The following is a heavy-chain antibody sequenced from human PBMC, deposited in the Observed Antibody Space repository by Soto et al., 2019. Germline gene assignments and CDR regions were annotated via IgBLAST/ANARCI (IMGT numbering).Heavy chain of an antibody. Sequence: GASVKVSCKASGYTFTSYYMHWVRQAPGQGLEWMGIINPSGGSTSYAQKFQGRVTMTRDTSTSTVYMELSSLRSEDTAVYYCARGTYAQLRYFDFVPEDYWGQGTLVTVSS. J-gene: IGHJ4*02. V-gene: IGHV1-46*03. D-gene: IGHD3-9*01. CDR2: INPSGGST. CDR3: ARGTYAQLRYFDFVPEDY. CDR1: GYTFTSYY.